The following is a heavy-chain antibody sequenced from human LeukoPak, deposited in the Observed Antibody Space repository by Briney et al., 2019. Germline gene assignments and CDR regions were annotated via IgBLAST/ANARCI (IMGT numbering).Heavy chain of an antibody. Sequence: GGSLRLSCAASGFTFSSYAMSWVRQAPGKGLERVSAISGSGGSTYYADSVEGRFTISRDNSKNTLYLQMNSLRAEDTAVYYCAKEGYCSGGSCYLSMDVWGQGTTVTVSS. CDR1: GFTFSSYA. J-gene: IGHJ6*02. D-gene: IGHD2-15*01. CDR2: ISGSGGST. V-gene: IGHV3-23*01. CDR3: AKEGYCSGGSCYLSMDV.